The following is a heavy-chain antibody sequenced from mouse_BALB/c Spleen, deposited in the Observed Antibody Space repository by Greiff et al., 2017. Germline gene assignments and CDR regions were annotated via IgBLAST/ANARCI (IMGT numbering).Heavy chain of an antibody. Sequence: VQLQQSGAELVGPGSSVKISCKASGYAFSSYWMNWVKQRPGKGLDWIGQIYPGDGDTNYNGKFKGKATLTADKSSSTAYMQLSSLTSEDSAVFFCARGRTTVVATDYWGQGTTLTVSS. D-gene: IGHD1-1*01. CDR3: ARGRTTVVATDY. J-gene: IGHJ2*01. V-gene: IGHV1-80*01. CDR2: IYPGDGDT. CDR1: GYAFSSYW.